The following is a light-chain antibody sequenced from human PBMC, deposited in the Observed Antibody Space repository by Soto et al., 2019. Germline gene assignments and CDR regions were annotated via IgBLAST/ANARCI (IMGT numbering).Light chain of an antibody. Sequence: EIVLTQSPGTLSLSPGERATLSCRTSQGVSSAFLAWYQQKPGQAPRLLIYDASIRATGIPGRFSGSVSGTDFTLSISRLEPEDSAVYYCQQYENSVMYTFGQGTKLEIK. CDR3: QQYENSVMYT. J-gene: IGKJ2*01. CDR2: DAS. V-gene: IGKV3-20*01. CDR1: QGVSSAF.